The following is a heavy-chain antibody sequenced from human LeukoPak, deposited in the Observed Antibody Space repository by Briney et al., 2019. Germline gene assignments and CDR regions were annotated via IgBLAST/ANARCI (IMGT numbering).Heavy chain of an antibody. D-gene: IGHD6-13*01. CDR2: ISGSGGST. Sequence: GGSLRLSCAASGFTFSSYGMSWVRQAPGKGLEWVSAISGSGGSTYYADSVKGRFTISRDNSKNTLYLQMNSLRAEDTAVYYCAKDGRSSSSLIGGVGFDYWGQGTLVTVSS. CDR3: AKDGRSSSSLIGGVGFDY. CDR1: GFTFSSYG. J-gene: IGHJ4*02. V-gene: IGHV3-23*01.